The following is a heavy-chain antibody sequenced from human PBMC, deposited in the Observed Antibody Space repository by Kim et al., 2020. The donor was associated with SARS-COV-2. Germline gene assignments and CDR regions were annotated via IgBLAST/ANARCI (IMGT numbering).Heavy chain of an antibody. V-gene: IGHV3-66*01. CDR1: GFTVSDNY. CDR3: ARAKSGSQFYYYYALDV. Sequence: GGSLRLSCAASGFTVSDNYMTWVRQAPGKGLEWVSLIYSGGSTYYADSVKGRFTISRDSSKNTLDLQMSSLRDEDTAVYYCARAKSGSQFYYYYALDVWGQGTTVTVSS. D-gene: IGHD3-10*01. CDR2: IYSGGST. J-gene: IGHJ6*02.